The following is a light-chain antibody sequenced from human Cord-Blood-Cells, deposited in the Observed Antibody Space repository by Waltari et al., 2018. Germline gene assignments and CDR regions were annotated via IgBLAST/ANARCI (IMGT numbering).Light chain of an antibody. J-gene: IGLJ2*01. V-gene: IGLV2-14*01. CDR3: SSYTSSSSVV. CDR2: DVS. CDR1: SRDVGGYNY. Sequence: QSALTQPASVSGSPGQSITISCTGTSRDVGGYNYVSWYQQHPGKAPKLMIYDVSNRPSGVSNRFSVSKSGNTASLTISGLQAEDEADYYCSSYTSSSSVVFGGGTKLTVL.